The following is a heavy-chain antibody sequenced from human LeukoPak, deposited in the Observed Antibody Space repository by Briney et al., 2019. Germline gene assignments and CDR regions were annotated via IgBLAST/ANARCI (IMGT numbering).Heavy chain of an antibody. V-gene: IGHV4-39*07. CDR2: IYYSGST. D-gene: IGHD2-2*01. Sequence: SETLSLTCTVSGGSISSSSYYWGWIRQPPGKGLEWIGSIYYSGSTYYNPSLKSRVTISVDTSKNQFSLKLSSVTAADTAVYYCARVYQLPLNWFDPWGQGTLVTVSS. CDR3: ARVYQLPLNWFDP. J-gene: IGHJ5*02. CDR1: GGSISSSSYY.